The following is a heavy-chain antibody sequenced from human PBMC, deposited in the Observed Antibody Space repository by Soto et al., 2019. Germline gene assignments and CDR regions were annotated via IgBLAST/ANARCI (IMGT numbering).Heavy chain of an antibody. J-gene: IGHJ6*03. CDR3: ARGSGVAYYYMVA. V-gene: IGHV3-48*01. CDR2: ISSSSSTI. Sequence: VGSLRLSCAASGFTFSSYSMNWVRQAPGKGLEWVSYISSSSSTIYYADSVKGRFTISRDNAKNSLYLQMNSLRAEDTAVYYCARGSGVAYYYMVAWGKGITITVS. CDR1: GFTFSSYS. D-gene: IGHD3-3*01.